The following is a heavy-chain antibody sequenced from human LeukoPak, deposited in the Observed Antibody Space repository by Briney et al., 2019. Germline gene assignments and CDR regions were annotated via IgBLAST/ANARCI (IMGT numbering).Heavy chain of an antibody. CDR1: GFTFSSYA. Sequence: GGSLRLSCAASGFTFSSYAMSWVRQAPGKGLEWVSAISGSGGSTYYADSVKGRFTISRDNSKNTLYLQMNSLRAEDTAVYYCANPRGDFWSGPNWFDPWGQGTLVTVSS. CDR3: ANPRGDFWSGPNWFDP. J-gene: IGHJ5*02. D-gene: IGHD3-3*01. V-gene: IGHV3-23*01. CDR2: ISGSGGST.